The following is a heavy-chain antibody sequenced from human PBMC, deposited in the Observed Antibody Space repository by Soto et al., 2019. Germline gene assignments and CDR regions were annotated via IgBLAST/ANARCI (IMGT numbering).Heavy chain of an antibody. CDR2: INPGDSDT. Sequence: GESLKISCKGAGYRFTSYWIDWVRQMPGKGLEWMGTINPGDSDTKYNPSFQGQVTISADKSITTAYLQWSSLKASDTAIYYCARHRAYYGLAVWGQGTTVTVSS. J-gene: IGHJ6*02. CDR3: ARHRAYYGLAV. D-gene: IGHD3-10*01. CDR1: GYRFTSYW. V-gene: IGHV5-51*01.